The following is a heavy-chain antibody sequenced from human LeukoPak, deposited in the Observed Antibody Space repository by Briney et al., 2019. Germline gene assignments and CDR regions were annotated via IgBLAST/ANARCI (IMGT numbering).Heavy chain of an antibody. Sequence: KASETLSLTCTVSGDSISSSNSYWGWVRQPPGKGLEWIGSMWFGATTSYDPSLKSRVTISIDPSKNQFSLKLSSVTAADTALYYCSRGRRGSYFQDYWGQGTLVTVSS. J-gene: IGHJ4*02. V-gene: IGHV4-39*07. CDR2: MWFGATT. CDR1: GDSISSSNSY. CDR3: SRGRRGSYFQDY. D-gene: IGHD1-26*01.